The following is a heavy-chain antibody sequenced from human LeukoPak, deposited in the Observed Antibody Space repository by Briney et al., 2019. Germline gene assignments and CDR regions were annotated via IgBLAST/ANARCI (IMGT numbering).Heavy chain of an antibody. Sequence: PSETLSLTCTVSGGSISSYAWSWIRQPPGKGLEWIGYIYYSGSTNYNPSLKSRVTISVDTSKNQFSLKLSSVTAADTAVYYCAREPSRGYSYGWGQGTLVTVSS. CDR1: GGSISSYA. V-gene: IGHV4-59*12. CDR3: AREPSRGYSYG. J-gene: IGHJ4*02. D-gene: IGHD5-18*01. CDR2: IYYSGST.